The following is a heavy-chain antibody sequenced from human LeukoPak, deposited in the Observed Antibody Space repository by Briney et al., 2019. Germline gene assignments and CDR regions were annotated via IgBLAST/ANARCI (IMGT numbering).Heavy chain of an antibody. CDR1: GFTVSSNY. J-gene: IGHJ4*02. V-gene: IGHV3-53*01. CDR3: ARVGTAMVLDY. Sequence: QSGGSLRLSCAASGFTVSSNYMSWVRQAPGKGLEWVSVIYSGGRTYYADSVKGRFTISRDNSKNTLYLQMNSLRAEDTAVYYCARVGTAMVLDYWGQGTLVTVSS. D-gene: IGHD5-18*01. CDR2: IYSGGRT.